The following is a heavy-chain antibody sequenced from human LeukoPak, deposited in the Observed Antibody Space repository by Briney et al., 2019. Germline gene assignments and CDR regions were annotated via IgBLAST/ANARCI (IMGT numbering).Heavy chain of an antibody. J-gene: IGHJ4*02. Sequence: ASMKVSCKASGYTFTSYAISWVRQAPGQGLEWMGWISPYNGKTDYERKFQGRVTMTTDTSTSTAYMELRSLRSDDTAVYYCARDLRGVHYSLDYWGQGTLVTVSS. V-gene: IGHV1-18*01. CDR3: ARDLRGVHYSLDY. CDR1: GYTFTSYA. D-gene: IGHD4-11*01. CDR2: ISPYNGKT.